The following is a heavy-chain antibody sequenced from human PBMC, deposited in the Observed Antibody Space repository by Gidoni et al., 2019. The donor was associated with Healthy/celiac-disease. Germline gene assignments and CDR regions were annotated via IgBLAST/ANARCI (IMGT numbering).Heavy chain of an antibody. CDR1: GFTFSSYA. V-gene: IGHV3-30*04. CDR2: ISYDGSNT. Sequence: QVQLVESGGGVVQPGRSLRLSCAASGFTFSSYAMHWVRKAPGKGLEWVAVISYDGSNTSSADSVKGPFTISRDNSKNTLYLQMNSLRAEDTAVYYCARAATPTAYDFWSGYWEPGAEDYYYYGMDVWGQGTTVTVSS. D-gene: IGHD3-3*01. CDR3: ARAATPTAYDFWSGYWEPGAEDYYYYGMDV. J-gene: IGHJ6*02.